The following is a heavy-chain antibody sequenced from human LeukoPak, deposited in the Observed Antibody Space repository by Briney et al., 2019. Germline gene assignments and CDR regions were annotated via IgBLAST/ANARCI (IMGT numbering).Heavy chain of an antibody. Sequence: GASVKVSCKASGYTFTGYYIHWVRQAPGQGLEWMGWVNPNSGDTSYAQKFQGRVTMTRDTSSSTAYMDLSSLRSDDTAVYYCARGADAEYFQHWGQGTLVTVSS. J-gene: IGHJ1*01. CDR2: VNPNSGDT. CDR1: GYTFTGYY. CDR3: ARGADAEYFQH. V-gene: IGHV1-2*02.